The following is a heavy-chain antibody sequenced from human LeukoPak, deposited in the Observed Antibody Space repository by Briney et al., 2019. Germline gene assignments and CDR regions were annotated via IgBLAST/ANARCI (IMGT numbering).Heavy chain of an antibody. D-gene: IGHD2-2*01. CDR2: INQDRSEK. Sequence: GGSLRLSCVTSGFTFSSFYMNWVRQAPGKGLEWVANINQDRSEKYYVDSVEGRFTISRDNAKNSLYLHMNSLRAEDTAVFYCARGYATAFDSWGQGTLVTVSS. CDR3: ARGYATAFDS. V-gene: IGHV3-7*01. J-gene: IGHJ4*02. CDR1: GFTFSSFY.